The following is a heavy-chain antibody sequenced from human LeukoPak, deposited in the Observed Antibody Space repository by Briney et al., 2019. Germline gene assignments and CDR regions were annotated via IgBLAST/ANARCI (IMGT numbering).Heavy chain of an antibody. CDR3: ARDRTMTGDRGIDY. Sequence: GGSLRLSCAASGFTFSSYEMNWVRQAPGKGLEWVAYISSSGGIIYYADSVKGRFTISRDNAKNSLYLQMNSLRAEDTAVYYCARDRTMTGDRGIDYWGQGTPVTVSS. V-gene: IGHV3-48*03. CDR1: GFTFSSYE. J-gene: IGHJ4*02. CDR2: ISSSGGII. D-gene: IGHD3-22*01.